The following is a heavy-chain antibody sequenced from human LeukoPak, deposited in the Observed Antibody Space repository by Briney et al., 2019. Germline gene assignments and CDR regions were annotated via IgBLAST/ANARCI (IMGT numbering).Heavy chain of an antibody. Sequence: GGSLRLSCAASGFTFSDYYMSWIRQAPGKGLEWVSYISSSGSTIYYADSVKGRFTISRDNAKKSLYLQMNSLRAEDTTVYYCASGVYGSGSYYNRWGQGTLVTVSS. CDR2: ISSSGSTI. V-gene: IGHV3-11*04. D-gene: IGHD3-10*01. J-gene: IGHJ4*02. CDR1: GFTFSDYY. CDR3: ASGVYGSGSYYNR.